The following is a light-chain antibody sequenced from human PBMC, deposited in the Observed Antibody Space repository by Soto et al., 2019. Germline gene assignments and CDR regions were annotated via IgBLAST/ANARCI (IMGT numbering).Light chain of an antibody. CDR3: QQYNNWRWT. J-gene: IGKJ1*01. CDR2: TAS. V-gene: IGKV1-17*02. CDR1: QGIKSD. Sequence: DIQMTQSPSSLSASVGDRVTITCRASQGIKSDLGWYQQKPGKAPKRLIYTASSLQSGVPSRFSGRGSGTEFTLTISNLQPEDFAIYYCQQYNNWRWTFGQGTKVEI.